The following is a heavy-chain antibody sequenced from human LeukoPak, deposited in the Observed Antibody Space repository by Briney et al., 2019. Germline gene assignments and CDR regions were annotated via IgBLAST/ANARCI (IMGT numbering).Heavy chain of an antibody. CDR3: AKSGSGYTYYFDY. V-gene: IGHV3-23*01. J-gene: IGHJ4*02. CDR2: ISDSGGST. Sequence: PGGSLRLSCAASGFTFSSYAMGWVRQAPGKGLEWVSAISDSGGSTYYADSVKGRFTISRDNSKNTLYLQMNSLRAEDTAVYYCAKSGSGYTYYFDYWGQGTLVTVSS. D-gene: IGHD3-22*01. CDR1: GFTFSSYA.